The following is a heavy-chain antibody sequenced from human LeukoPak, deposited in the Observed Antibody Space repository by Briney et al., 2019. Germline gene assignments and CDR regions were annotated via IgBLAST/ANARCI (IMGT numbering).Heavy chain of an antibody. CDR2: LRPGTGAT. V-gene: IGHV1-2*02. J-gene: IGHJ4*02. CDR1: GYTFSAFY. CDR3: ARDRPRLRFVKVYYFDY. D-gene: IGHD5-12*01. Sequence: ASVKVSFKTSGYTFSAFYIHWVRQVPGQGLEWMGWLRPGTGATNFAQNFLGRVTMTRDMSTSTVYMELSSLRSEDTAVYYCARDRPRLRFVKVYYFDYWGQGTLVTVSS.